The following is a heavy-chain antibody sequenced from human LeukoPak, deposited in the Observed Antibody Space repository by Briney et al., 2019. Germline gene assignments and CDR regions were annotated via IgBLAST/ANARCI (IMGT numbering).Heavy chain of an antibody. V-gene: IGHV3-23*01. J-gene: IGHJ1*01. CDR3: AKAGGIAAAGTFIFRH. Sequence: GGSLRLSCAASGFTFSSYAMSGVGQAPGKGREGVSAISGSGGSTHYAASVKGRFTTSRDNSTNSMYLQMNSLRAEDTAVYYCAKAGGIAAAGTFIFRHWGQGTLVTVSS. D-gene: IGHD6-13*01. CDR2: ISGSGGST. CDR1: GFTFSSYA.